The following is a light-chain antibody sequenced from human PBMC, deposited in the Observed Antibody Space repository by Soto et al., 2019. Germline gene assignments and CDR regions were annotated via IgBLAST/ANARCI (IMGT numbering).Light chain of an antibody. Sequence: TVLTQYPATLSLSPGETATLSCRASQSVSSYLAWYQQKPGQAPRLLIYGASTRATGIPARFSGSGSGTEFTLTISSLQSEDVATYYCQKYNSAPFPFGPGTKVDIK. CDR3: QKYNSAPFP. V-gene: IGKV3-15*01. CDR1: QSVSSY. CDR2: GAS. J-gene: IGKJ3*01.